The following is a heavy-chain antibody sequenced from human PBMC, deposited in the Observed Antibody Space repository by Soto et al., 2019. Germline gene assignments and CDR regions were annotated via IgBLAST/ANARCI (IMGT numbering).Heavy chain of an antibody. CDR3: TTDPSRTWIQLWLPYYYYGMDV. CDR1: GFTFSNAW. D-gene: IGHD5-18*01. Sequence: EVQLVESGGGLVKPGGSLRLSCAASGFTFSNAWMSWVRQAPGKGLEWVGRIKSKTDGGTTDYAAPVKGRFTISRDDSKNTLYLQMNSLKTEDTAVYYCTTDPSRTWIQLWLPYYYYGMDVWGQGTTVTVSS. V-gene: IGHV3-15*01. J-gene: IGHJ6*02. CDR2: IKSKTDGGTT.